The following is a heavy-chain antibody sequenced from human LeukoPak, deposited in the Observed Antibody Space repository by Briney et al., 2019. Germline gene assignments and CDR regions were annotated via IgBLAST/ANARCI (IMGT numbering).Heavy chain of an antibody. J-gene: IGHJ5*02. Sequence: SETLSLTCTVSGGSISSSSYYWGWIRQPAGKGLEWTGSIYYSGRTYYKSSLKSRVTISVDTSKNQFSLKLSSVTAADTAVYYCARHLYYYGSGSFDPWGQGTLVTVSS. CDR3: ARHLYYYGSGSFDP. D-gene: IGHD3-10*01. CDR1: GGSISSSSYY. V-gene: IGHV4-39*01. CDR2: IYYSGRT.